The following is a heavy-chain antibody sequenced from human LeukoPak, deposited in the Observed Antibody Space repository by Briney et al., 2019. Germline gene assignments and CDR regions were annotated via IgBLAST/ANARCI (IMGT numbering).Heavy chain of an antibody. V-gene: IGHV5-51*01. CDR2: IYPGDSDT. D-gene: IGHD1-14*01. Sequence: GESLKISCKGSGYSFTNYWIGWVRQMPGKGLEWMGIIYPGDSDTTYSPSFQGQATISADKSISTAYLQWSSLKASDTAMYYCARRSTGRFFDYWGQGTLVTVSS. CDR3: ARRSTGRFFDY. CDR1: GYSFTNYW. J-gene: IGHJ4*02.